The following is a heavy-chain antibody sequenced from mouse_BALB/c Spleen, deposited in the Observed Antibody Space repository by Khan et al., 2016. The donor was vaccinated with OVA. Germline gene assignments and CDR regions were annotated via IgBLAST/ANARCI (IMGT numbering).Heavy chain of an antibody. CDR1: GFTFSSYG. V-gene: IGHV5-6*01. CDR2: ISSGGSYT. D-gene: IGHD1-1*02. Sequence: EVELVESGGDLVKPGGSLKLSCAASGFTFSSYGMSWVRQTPDKRLEWVATISSGGSYTYYPDSVKGRFTISRDNAKNTLYLQMSSLKSEDTAMYYCARHGEVGTGYCGQGNTLTVSS. CDR3: ARHGEVGTGY. J-gene: IGHJ2*01.